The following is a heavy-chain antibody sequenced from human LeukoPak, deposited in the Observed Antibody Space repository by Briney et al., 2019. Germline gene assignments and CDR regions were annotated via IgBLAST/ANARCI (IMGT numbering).Heavy chain of an antibody. V-gene: IGHV4-61*02. CDR2: IYTNGCT. Sequence: SETLSLTCTVSGGSISSGFYYWSWLRQPAGEGLEWIGRIYTNGCTNYSPFLKSRVTISIDTSKNQFSLKLSSVTAADTAVYYCARSHDFWSGSDNWFDHCGQGTLVTVSS. J-gene: IGHJ5*02. D-gene: IGHD3-3*01. CDR1: GGSISSGFYY. CDR3: ARSHDFWSGSDNWFDH.